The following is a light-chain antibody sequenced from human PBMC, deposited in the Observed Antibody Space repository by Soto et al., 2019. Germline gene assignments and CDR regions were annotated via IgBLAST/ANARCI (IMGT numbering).Light chain of an antibody. J-gene: IGLJ2*01. CDR2: DNN. V-gene: IGLV1-51*01. CDR1: SSNIGNNY. Sequence: QSVLTQPPSVSAAPGQKVTISCSGSSSNIGNNYVSWYQQLPGTAPKLLIYDNNKRPPGIPDRLSGSKSGTSATLGITGLQTGDEADYYCGTWDSSLSAGVFGGGTKLTVL. CDR3: GTWDSSLSAGV.